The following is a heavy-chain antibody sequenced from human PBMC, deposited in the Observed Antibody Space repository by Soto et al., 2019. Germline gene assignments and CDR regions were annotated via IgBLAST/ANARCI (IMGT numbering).Heavy chain of an antibody. D-gene: IGHD3-16*01. Sequence: VGSLRLSCAASGFTFSSYAMSWVRQAPGKGLEWVSAISGSGGSTYYADSVKGRFTISRDNSKNTLYLQMNSLRAEDTAVYYCATLQSEVGYYYYGMDVWGQGTTVTVSS. CDR2: ISGSGGST. CDR3: ATLQSEVGYYYYGMDV. V-gene: IGHV3-23*01. CDR1: GFTFSSYA. J-gene: IGHJ6*02.